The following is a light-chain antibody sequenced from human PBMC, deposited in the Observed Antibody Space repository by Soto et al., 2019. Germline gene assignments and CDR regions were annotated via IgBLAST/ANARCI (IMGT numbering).Light chain of an antibody. J-gene: IGKJ4*01. V-gene: IGKV1-5*03. Sequence: DTQMTQSPSTLSASAGDRVTITCRASQSISTSLAWYQQKPGKAPDVLIYKASSLQTGVPSRFSGSGSGTEFTLTISSLQPDDFATYYCQQYKSYPVTFGGGTKVETK. CDR2: KAS. CDR3: QQYKSYPVT. CDR1: QSISTS.